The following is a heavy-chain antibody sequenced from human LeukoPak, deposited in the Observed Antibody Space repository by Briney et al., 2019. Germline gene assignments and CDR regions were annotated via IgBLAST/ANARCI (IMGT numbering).Heavy chain of an antibody. Sequence: ASVKVSCKASGYTFTSYYMYWVRQAPGQGLEWVGIINPSGGSTTYAQKFQGRVTMTRDTSTSTVYMELSSLRSEDTAVYYCARDFGPSRAYYYGSGSYQYWGQGTLVTVSS. V-gene: IGHV1-46*01. CDR3: ARDFGPSRAYYYGSGSYQY. D-gene: IGHD3-10*01. CDR1: GYTFTSYY. J-gene: IGHJ4*02. CDR2: INPSGGST.